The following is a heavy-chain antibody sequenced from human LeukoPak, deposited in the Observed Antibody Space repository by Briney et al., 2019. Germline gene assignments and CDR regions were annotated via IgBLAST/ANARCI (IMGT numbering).Heavy chain of an antibody. J-gene: IGHJ4*02. V-gene: IGHV4-38-2*02. CDR2: IYHSGST. CDR3: ARDEGVITDY. D-gene: IGHD3-22*01. Sequence: PSETLSLTCTVSGYSISSGYYWGWLRQPPGKGLEWIGSIYHSGSTYYNPSLKSRDTISIVTSKTQFSLKLSSVTAADTAVYYCARDEGVITDYWGQGTLVTVSS. CDR1: GYSISSGYY.